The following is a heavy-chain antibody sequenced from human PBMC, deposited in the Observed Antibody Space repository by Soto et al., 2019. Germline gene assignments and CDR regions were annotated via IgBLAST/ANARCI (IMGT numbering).Heavy chain of an antibody. CDR2: TNSDGSDT. J-gene: IGHJ4*02. Sequence: GGSLRLSCAASGFTFSSYWMYWVRQAPGKGLVCVSRTNSDGSDTSYADSVKGRFTISRDNAKNTLYLQMNSLRVEDTAVYYCAKDPRLWGQGTLVTVSS. D-gene: IGHD2-21*02. CDR3: AKDPRL. V-gene: IGHV3-74*01. CDR1: GFTFSSYW.